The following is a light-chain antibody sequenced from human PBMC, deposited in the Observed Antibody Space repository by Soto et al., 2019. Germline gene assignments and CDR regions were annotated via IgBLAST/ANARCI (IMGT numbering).Light chain of an antibody. V-gene: IGKV1-5*03. CDR2: KAS. CDR1: QSISSW. J-gene: IGKJ2*01. CDR3: QLYSSYPYT. Sequence: DIQMTQSPSTLSASVGDRVTITCRASQSISSWLAWYQQKPGTAPKLLIYKASSLQSGVPSRFSGSGSGTEFTLTISSLQPDDFATYYCQLYSSYPYTFGQGTKLEIK.